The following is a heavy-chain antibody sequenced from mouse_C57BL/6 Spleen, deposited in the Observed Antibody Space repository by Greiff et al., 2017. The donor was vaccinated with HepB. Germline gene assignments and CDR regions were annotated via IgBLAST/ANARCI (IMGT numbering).Heavy chain of an antibody. D-gene: IGHD2-1*01. CDR2: IDPSDSYT. CDR3: AIYYGNVDY. CDR1: GYTFTSYW. V-gene: IGHV1-69*01. Sequence: VQLQQSGAELVMPGASVKLSCKASGYTFTSYWMHWVKQRPGQGLEWIGEIDPSDSYTNYNQKFKGKSTLTVDKSSSQAYMQLSSLTSVDSAVYYCAIYYGNVDYWGQGTTLTVSS. J-gene: IGHJ2*01.